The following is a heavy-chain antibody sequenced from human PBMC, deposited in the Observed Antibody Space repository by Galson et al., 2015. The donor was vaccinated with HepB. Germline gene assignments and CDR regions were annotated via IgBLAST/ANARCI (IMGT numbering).Heavy chain of an antibody. CDR3: AVHHITMVRGVLRYYGMDV. CDR2: IIPIFGTA. J-gene: IGHJ6*02. Sequence: SVKVSCKASGGTFSSYAISWVRQAPGQGLEWMGGIIPIFGTANYAQKFQGRVTITADESTSTAYMELSSLRSEDTAVYYCAVHHITMVRGVLRYYGMDVWGQGTTVTVSS. V-gene: IGHV1-69*13. CDR1: GGTFSSYA. D-gene: IGHD3-10*01.